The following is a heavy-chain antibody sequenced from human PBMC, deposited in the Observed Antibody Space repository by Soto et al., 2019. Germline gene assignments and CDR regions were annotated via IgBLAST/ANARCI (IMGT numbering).Heavy chain of an antibody. CDR3: ARGQLLSFGESLDAFDI. V-gene: IGHV3-9*02. Sequence: GGSLRLSCVASAFSSHHHAIHWVRQGPGKGLEWVSGIHWSNGATGYADSVKGRFTIFKDNVKNSLYLQMNSLRAEDTAVYYCARGQLLSFGESLDAFDIWGQGTMVTVSS. J-gene: IGHJ3*02. CDR2: IHWSNGAT. D-gene: IGHD3-10*01. CDR1: AFSSHHHA.